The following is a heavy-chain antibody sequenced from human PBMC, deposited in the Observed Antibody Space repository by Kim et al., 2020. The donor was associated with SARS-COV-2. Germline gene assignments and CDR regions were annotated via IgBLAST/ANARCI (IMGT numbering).Heavy chain of an antibody. CDR1: GYTLTELS. CDR3: ATESIRGYSGYDFAGKEHDYDYYGMDV. CDR2: FDPEDGET. Sequence: ASVKVSCKVSGYTLTELSMHWVRQAPGKGLEWMGGFDPEDGETIYAQKFQGRVTMTEDTSTDTAYMELSSLRSEDTAVYYCATESIRGYSGYDFAGKEHDYDYYGMDVWGQGTTVTVSS. J-gene: IGHJ6*02. V-gene: IGHV1-24*01. D-gene: IGHD5-12*01.